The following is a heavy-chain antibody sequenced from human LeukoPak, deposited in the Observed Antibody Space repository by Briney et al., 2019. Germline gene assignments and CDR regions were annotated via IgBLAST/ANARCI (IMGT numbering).Heavy chain of an antibody. V-gene: IGHV1-69*05. CDR2: IIPIFGTA. Sequence: GASVKVSCKASGATFSSYAISWVRQAPGQGLEWMGGIIPIFGTANYAQKFQGRVTITTDESTSTAYMELSSLRSEDTAVYYCARRGDYDSSGYYYFDYWGQGTLVTVSS. CDR3: ARRGDYDSSGYYYFDY. J-gene: IGHJ4*02. CDR1: GATFSSYA. D-gene: IGHD3-22*01.